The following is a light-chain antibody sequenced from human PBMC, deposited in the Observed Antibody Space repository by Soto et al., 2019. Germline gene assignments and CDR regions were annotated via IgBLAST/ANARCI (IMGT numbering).Light chain of an antibody. J-gene: IGLJ3*02. CDR1: SGHNSYA. V-gene: IGLV4-69*01. Sequence: QPVLTQSPSASASLGASVKLTCTPSSGHNSYAIAWHQQQPEKGPRYLMKLNSDGSHTKGDGIPDRFSGSSSGAERYLTISSLQSEDEADYYCQTWGTGIRVFGGGTKLTVL. CDR2: LNSDGSH. CDR3: QTWGTGIRV.